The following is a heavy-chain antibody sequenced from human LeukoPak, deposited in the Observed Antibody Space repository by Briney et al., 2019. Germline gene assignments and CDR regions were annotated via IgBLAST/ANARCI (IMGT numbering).Heavy chain of an antibody. V-gene: IGHV1-2*02. D-gene: IGHD3-16*01. CDR2: INPNSGGT. J-gene: IGHJ3*02. CDR3: ARARGDLDAFDI. CDR1: GYTFTDYD. Sequence: ASVKVSCKTSGYTFTDYDITWVRQAPGQGLEWMGWINPNSGGTNYAQKFQGRVTMTRDTSISTAYMELSRLRSDDTAVYYCARARGDLDAFDIWGQGTMVTVSS.